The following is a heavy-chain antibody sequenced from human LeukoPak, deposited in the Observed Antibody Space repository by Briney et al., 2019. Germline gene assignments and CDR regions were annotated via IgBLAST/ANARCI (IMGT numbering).Heavy chain of an antibody. D-gene: IGHD3-10*01. CDR1: RGSCSGNY. V-gene: IGHV4-34*01. CDR2: INHSGST. J-gene: IGHJ4*02. CDR3: ARDFSSEFDY. Sequence: SETLSCTYAVYRGSCSGNYWSWLRQPPGKELEWIGEINHSGSTNYNPSLKSRVTISVDTSKNQFSLKLSSVTAADTAVYYCARDFSSEFDYWGQGTLVTVSS.